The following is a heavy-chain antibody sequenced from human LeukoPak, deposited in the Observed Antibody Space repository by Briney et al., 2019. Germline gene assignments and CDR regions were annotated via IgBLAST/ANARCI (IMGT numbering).Heavy chain of an antibody. CDR3: ARGPFFIAAAGTRWFDP. D-gene: IGHD6-13*01. CDR2: INHSGST. CDR1: GGSFSGYY. Sequence: SETLSLTCAVYGGSFSGYYWSWIRQPPGKGLEWIGEINHSGSTNYNPSLKSRVTISVDTPKNQFSLKLSSVTAADTAVYYCARGPFFIAAAGTRWFDPWGQGTLVTVSS. V-gene: IGHV4-34*01. J-gene: IGHJ5*02.